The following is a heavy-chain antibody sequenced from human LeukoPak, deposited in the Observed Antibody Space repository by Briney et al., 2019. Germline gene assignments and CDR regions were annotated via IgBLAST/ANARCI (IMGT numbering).Heavy chain of an antibody. Sequence: GGSLRLSCAASGFTFSSYGMHWVRQAPGKGLEWVAVIWYDGSNKYYADSVKGRFTISRDNSKNTLYLQMNSLRAEDRAVYYCARGDYYDSSGYPWGQGTLVTVSS. CDR2: IWYDGSNK. CDR3: ARGDYYDSSGYP. J-gene: IGHJ5*02. CDR1: GFTFSSYG. V-gene: IGHV3-33*01. D-gene: IGHD3-22*01.